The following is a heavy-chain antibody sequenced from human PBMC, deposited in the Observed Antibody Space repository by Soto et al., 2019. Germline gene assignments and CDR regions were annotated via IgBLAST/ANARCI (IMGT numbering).Heavy chain of an antibody. CDR1: GFTFSSYG. V-gene: IGHV3-30*18. J-gene: IGHJ4*02. CDR2: ISYDGGNK. D-gene: IGHD3-9*01. Sequence: GGSLRLSCAASGFTFSSYGMHWVRQAPGKGLEWVAVISYDGGNKYYADSVKGRFTISRDNSKNTLYLQMNSLRAEDTAVYYCAKDKYYDILTGYYLDSPTDYWGQGTLVTVSS. CDR3: AKDKYYDILTGYYLDSPTDY.